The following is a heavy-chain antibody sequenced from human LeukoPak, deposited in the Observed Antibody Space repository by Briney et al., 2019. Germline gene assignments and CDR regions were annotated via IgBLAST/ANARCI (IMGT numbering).Heavy chain of an antibody. J-gene: IGHJ4*02. CDR1: GGTSSSYA. CDR2: IIPIFGTA. CDR3: ARGHNWNYYFDY. D-gene: IGHD1-7*01. V-gene: IGHV1-69*05. Sequence: SVKVSCKASGGTSSSYAISWVRQAPGQGLEWMGGIIPIFGTANYAQKFQGRVTITTDESTSTAYMELSSLRSEDTAVYYCARGHNWNYYFDYWGQGTLVTVSS.